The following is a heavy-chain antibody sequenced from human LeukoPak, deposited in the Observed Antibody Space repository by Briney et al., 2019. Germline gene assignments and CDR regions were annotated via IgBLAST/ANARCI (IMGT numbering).Heavy chain of an antibody. CDR3: ARYRSDGWFDP. Sequence: SETLSLTCTVSGGSISSYYWSWIRQPPGKGLEWIGYIYYSGSTNYNPSLKSRVTISVDTSKNQSSLKLSSVTAADTAVYYCARYRSDGWFDPWGQGTLDTVSS. V-gene: IGHV4-59*01. CDR1: GGSISSYY. J-gene: IGHJ5*02. CDR2: IYYSGST. D-gene: IGHD3-16*02.